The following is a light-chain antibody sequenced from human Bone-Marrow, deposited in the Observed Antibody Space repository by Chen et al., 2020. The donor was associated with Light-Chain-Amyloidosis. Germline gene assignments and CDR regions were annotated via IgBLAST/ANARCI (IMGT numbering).Light chain of an antibody. CDR3: QVWDRSSDRPV. J-gene: IGLJ3*02. V-gene: IGLV3-21*02. CDR1: NIGSTS. CDR2: DDS. Sequence: SYVLTQLSSVSVAPGQTATIACGGNNIGSTSVHWYQQTPGQAPLLVVYDDSDRPSGIPERLSGSNSGNTATLTISMVEAGDEADYYCQVWDRSSDRPVFGGGTKLTVV.